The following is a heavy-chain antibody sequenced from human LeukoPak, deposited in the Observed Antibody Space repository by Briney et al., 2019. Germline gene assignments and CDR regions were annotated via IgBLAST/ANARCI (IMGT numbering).Heavy chain of an antibody. Sequence: ASVKVSCKASGYTFTSYYMHWVRQAPGQGLEWMGIINPSGGSTGYAQKFQGRVTMTRNTSISTAYMELSSLRSEDTAMYYCARDPKKYYDSGSYLFGFDPWGQGTLVTVSS. CDR1: GYTFTSYY. CDR3: ARDPKKYYDSGSYLFGFDP. V-gene: IGHV1-46*01. CDR2: INPSGGST. J-gene: IGHJ5*02. D-gene: IGHD3-10*01.